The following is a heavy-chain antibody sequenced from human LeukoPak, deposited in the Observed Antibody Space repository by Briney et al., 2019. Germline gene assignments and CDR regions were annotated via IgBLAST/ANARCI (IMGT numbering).Heavy chain of an antibody. D-gene: IGHD6-13*01. Sequence: GGSLKLSCAASGFTFSGSALHWVRQASGEGLEWVGRIRSKPHSYATTYAASVKGRFTISRDDSKNTAYLQMNSLKTEDTAVYYCTRSNGFSSSWAQEDLYGTDVWGQGTTVTVSS. CDR3: TRSNGFSSSWAQEDLYGTDV. J-gene: IGHJ6*02. V-gene: IGHV3-73*01. CDR2: IRSKPHSYAT. CDR1: GFTFSGSA.